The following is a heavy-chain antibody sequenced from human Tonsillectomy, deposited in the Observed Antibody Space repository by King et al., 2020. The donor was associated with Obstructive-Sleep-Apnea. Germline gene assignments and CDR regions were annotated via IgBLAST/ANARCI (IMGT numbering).Heavy chain of an antibody. Sequence: QLQESGPGLVKPSETLSLTCTVSGGSISSYYWSWIRQPPGKGLEWIGYIYYSGSTNYNPSLKSRVTISLDTSKNQFSLTLTPVTAADTAVYYCARHYGYSGDFDNWGQGTLVTVSS. J-gene: IGHJ4*02. V-gene: IGHV4-59*08. CDR3: ARHYGYSGDFDN. CDR1: GGSISSYY. D-gene: IGHD1-26*01. CDR2: IYYSGST.